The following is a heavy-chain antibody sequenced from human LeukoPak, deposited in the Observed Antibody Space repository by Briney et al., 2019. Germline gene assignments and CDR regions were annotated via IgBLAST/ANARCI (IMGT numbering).Heavy chain of an antibody. J-gene: IGHJ4*02. Sequence: GGSLRLSCAASGFTFRSYAMSWVRQAPGKGLEWVAFIRSRRRGGTTAYAASVEGRFTVSRDDSKKIAYLQMNNLKIEDTAVYYCSRDPQLDWGQGTLVTVSS. D-gene: IGHD5-24*01. V-gene: IGHV3-49*04. CDR1: GFTFRSYA. CDR2: IRSRRRGGTT. CDR3: SRDPQLD.